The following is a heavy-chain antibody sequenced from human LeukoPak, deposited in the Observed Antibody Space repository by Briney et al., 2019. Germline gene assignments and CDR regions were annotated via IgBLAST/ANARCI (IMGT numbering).Heavy chain of an antibody. V-gene: IGHV3-7*04. CDR2: IKDDGSEK. J-gene: IGHJ4*02. Sequence: QAGGSLRLSCVGSGFTFSSYWMTWFRQAPGKGLEWVANIKDDGSEKYSVDSVKGRFTISRDNAKNLLYLQMSSLRAEDTAVYYCARARIDYWGQGTLVTVSS. D-gene: IGHD1-14*01. CDR1: GFTFSSYW. CDR3: ARARIDY.